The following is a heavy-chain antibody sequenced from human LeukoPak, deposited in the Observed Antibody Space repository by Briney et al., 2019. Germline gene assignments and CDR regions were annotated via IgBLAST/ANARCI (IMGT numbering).Heavy chain of an antibody. D-gene: IGHD3-22*01. J-gene: IGHJ4*02. CDR3: ARDRAITT. V-gene: IGHV4-4*02. CDR2: VYHSGST. CDR1: GGSISSSNW. Sequence: NPSETLSLTCAVSGGSISSSNWWSWVRQPPGKGLEWIGEVYHSGSTNYNPSLKSRLTISVDKSKNQFSLKLSSVTAADTAVYYCARDRAITTWGQGTLVTVSS.